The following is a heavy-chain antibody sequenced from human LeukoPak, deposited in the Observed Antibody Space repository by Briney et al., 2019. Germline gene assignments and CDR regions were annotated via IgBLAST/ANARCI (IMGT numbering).Heavy chain of an antibody. CDR2: TYYRSPWYN. V-gene: IGHV6-1*01. J-gene: IGHJ5*02. CDR1: GDSVSSNSVT. CDR3: ARRLTQYDCFDP. Sequence: PSQTLSLTCAISGDSVSSNSVTWNWTRQSPSRGLEWLGRTYYRSPWYNDYAGSVRGRITVNPDTSNNQFSLHLNSVTPEDTAVYYCARRLTQYDCFDPWGQGILVTVSS. D-gene: IGHD2-2*01.